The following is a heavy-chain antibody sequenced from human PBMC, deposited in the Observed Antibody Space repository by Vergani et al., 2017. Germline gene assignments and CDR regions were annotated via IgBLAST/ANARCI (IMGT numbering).Heavy chain of an antibody. J-gene: IGHJ4*01. CDR3: TRSECSGITCYGHYFDL. D-gene: IGHD2-15*01. V-gene: IGHV3-NL1*01. CDR2: IKSDGRT. CDR1: GFTFTNHA. Sequence: QVQLVESGGGVVQPGTSLRLSCAASGFTFTNHAMHWVRQAPGKGLEWVSVIKSDGRTSYAESVRGRFTISRDTSRNAVYLQMNILRVEDTGVYYCTRSECSGITCYGHYFDLWGHGILVTVSS.